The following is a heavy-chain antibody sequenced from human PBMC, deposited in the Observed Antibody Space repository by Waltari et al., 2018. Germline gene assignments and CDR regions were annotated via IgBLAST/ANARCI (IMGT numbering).Heavy chain of an antibody. CDR3: TRDRVGYCSGGTCYSRWFDP. J-gene: IGHJ5*02. D-gene: IGHD2-15*01. V-gene: IGHV1-24*01. CDR2: FDPEYGEA. Sequence: QVQLVQSGAEVKKPGASVKVSCRVSGYSLTESALHWLRQAPGKGLEWLGGFDPEYGEAVYEQEFKGRVTMTEDTSKDTAYMELSSLTYEDTAVYYCTRDRVGYCSGGTCYSRWFDPWGQGTLVTVSS. CDR1: GYSLTESA.